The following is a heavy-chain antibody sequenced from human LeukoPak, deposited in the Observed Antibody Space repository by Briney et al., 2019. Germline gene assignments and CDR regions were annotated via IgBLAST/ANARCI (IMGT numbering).Heavy chain of an antibody. Sequence: GASVKVSCKVSGYTLTELSMHWVRQAPGKGLEWMGGFDPEDGETIYAQKFQDRVTMTEDTSTDTAYMELSSLRSEDTAVYYCATGELPYYYYGMDVWGQGTTVTVSS. CDR1: GYTLTELS. V-gene: IGHV1-24*01. D-gene: IGHD1-26*01. J-gene: IGHJ6*02. CDR2: FDPEDGET. CDR3: ATGELPYYYYGMDV.